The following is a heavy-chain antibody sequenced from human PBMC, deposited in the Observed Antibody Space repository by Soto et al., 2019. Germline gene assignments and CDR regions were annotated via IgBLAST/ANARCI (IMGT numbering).Heavy chain of an antibody. Sequence: EEQLLESGGGLVQPGGSLRLSCAVSGFTFRDYGMSWVRQAPGQGLEWVSAISGGGDRTYYADSVKGRFTISRDNSKNTLYLQMNTLRAEDTAIYFCAKDVFADSKPFDYWGQGTLVTVSS. D-gene: IGHD2-21*01. CDR1: GFTFRDYG. CDR3: AKDVFADSKPFDY. V-gene: IGHV3-23*01. CDR2: ISGGGDRT. J-gene: IGHJ4*02.